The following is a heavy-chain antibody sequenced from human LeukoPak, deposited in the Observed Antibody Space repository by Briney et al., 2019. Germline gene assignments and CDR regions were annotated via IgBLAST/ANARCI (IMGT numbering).Heavy chain of an antibody. D-gene: IGHD2-2*01. V-gene: IGHV3-21*01. CDR3: ARDGLSGTSYDC. CDR1: GFTFSSYS. Sequence: GGSLRLSYAASGFTFSSYSMNWVRQAPGKGLEWVSSISSSSSYIYYADSVKGRFTIARDNAKNSLYLQMNSLRAEDTAVYYCARDGLSGTSYDCWGQGTLVTVSS. J-gene: IGHJ4*02. CDR2: ISSSSSYI.